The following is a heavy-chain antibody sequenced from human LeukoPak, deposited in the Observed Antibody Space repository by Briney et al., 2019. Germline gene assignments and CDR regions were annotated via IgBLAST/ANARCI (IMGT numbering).Heavy chain of an antibody. CDR2: ISSSSSII. CDR1: GFTFSSYE. J-gene: IGHJ4*02. V-gene: IGHV3-48*03. Sequence: GGSLRLSCAASGFTFSSYEMNWVRQAPGKGLEWVSYISSSSSIIYYADSVKGRFTISRDNSKNTLYLQMNSLRAEDTAVYYCAKVVGGESGSSWLSYYFDYWGQGSLVTVSS. CDR3: AKVVGGESGSSWLSYYFDY. D-gene: IGHD6-13*01.